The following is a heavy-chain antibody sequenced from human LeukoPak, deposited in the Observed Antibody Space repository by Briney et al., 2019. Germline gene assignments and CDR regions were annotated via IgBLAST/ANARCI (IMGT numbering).Heavy chain of an antibody. J-gene: IGHJ5*02. CDR2: IYYSGST. Sequence: TSETLSLTCTVSGGSISSSRYYWGWIRQPPGKGLEWIGSIYYSGSTYYNPSLKSRVTISVDTSKNQFSLKLSSVTAADTAVYYCARRDHTGRSHAWFDPWGQGTLVTVSS. V-gene: IGHV4-39*01. CDR1: GGSISSSRYY. CDR3: ARRDHTGRSHAWFDP. D-gene: IGHD1-14*01.